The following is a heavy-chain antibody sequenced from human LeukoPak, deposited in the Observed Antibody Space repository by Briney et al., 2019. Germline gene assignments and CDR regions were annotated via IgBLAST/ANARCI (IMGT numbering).Heavy chain of an antibody. CDR3: ARDPHFDWLVPSYYYYGMDV. CDR2: IIPIFGTA. Sequence: GSSVKLSCKASGGTFSSHAISWVRQAPGHGLEWMGGIIPIFGTANYAQKFQGRVTITADESTSTAYMELSSLRSEDTAVYYCARDPHFDWLVPSYYYYGMDVWGKGTTVTVSS. V-gene: IGHV1-69*01. CDR1: GGTFSSHA. J-gene: IGHJ6*04. D-gene: IGHD3-9*01.